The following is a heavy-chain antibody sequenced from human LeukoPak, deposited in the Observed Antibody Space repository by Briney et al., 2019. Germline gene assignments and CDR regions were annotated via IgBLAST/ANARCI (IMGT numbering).Heavy chain of an antibody. D-gene: IGHD6-25*01. CDR3: ASHPLAGATAPNYFDY. Sequence: PSETLSLTCTVSGGYISSSSYYWGWIRQPPGKGLEWIGSIYYSGSTYYNPSLKSRVTISVDTSKNQFSLKLSSVTAADTAVYYCASHPLAGATAPNYFDYWGQGTLVTVSS. CDR2: IYYSGST. J-gene: IGHJ4*02. V-gene: IGHV4-39*01. CDR1: GGYISSSSYY.